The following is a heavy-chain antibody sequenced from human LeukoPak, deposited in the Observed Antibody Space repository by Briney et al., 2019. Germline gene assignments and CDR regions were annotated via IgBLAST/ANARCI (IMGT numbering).Heavy chain of an antibody. V-gene: IGHV1-46*01. CDR2: INPSGGST. Sequence: ASVKVSCKASGYTFSSYYIHWVRQAPGQGLEWMGVINPSGGSTSYAQKFQGRVTITADESTSTAYMELSSLRSEDTAVYYCARDHPYGSGSYDFGPFDYWGQGTLVTVSS. J-gene: IGHJ4*02. D-gene: IGHD3-10*01. CDR3: ARDHPYGSGSYDFGPFDY. CDR1: GYTFSSYY.